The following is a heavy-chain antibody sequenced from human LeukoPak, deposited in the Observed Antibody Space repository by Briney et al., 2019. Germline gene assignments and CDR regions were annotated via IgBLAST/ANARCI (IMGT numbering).Heavy chain of an antibody. CDR1: GGSISSSSYY. V-gene: IGHV4-39*01. J-gene: IGHJ4*02. CDR3: ASHSVVRVFDY. D-gene: IGHD2-21*01. CDR2: IYYSGST. Sequence: SETLSLTCTVSGGSISSSSYYWGWVRQPPGKGLEWIGSIYYSGSTYYNPSLKSRVTISVDTSKNQFSLKLSSVTAADTAVYYCASHSVVRVFDYWAREPWSPSPQ.